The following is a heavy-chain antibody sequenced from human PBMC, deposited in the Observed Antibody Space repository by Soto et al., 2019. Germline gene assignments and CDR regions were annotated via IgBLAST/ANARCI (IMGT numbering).Heavy chain of an antibody. Sequence: GASVKVSCKTSGYTFTGYYMHWVRQAPGQGLEWMGWINPNNGDTNYAQNFQGRVTMTRDTSISTASMELSRLRSDDTAVYSCARRKIFYDTSGPFDDRGQATLVTVAS. CDR1: GYTFTGYY. J-gene: IGHJ4*02. D-gene: IGHD3-22*01. CDR3: ARRKIFYDTSGPFDD. V-gene: IGHV1-2*02. CDR2: INPNNGDT.